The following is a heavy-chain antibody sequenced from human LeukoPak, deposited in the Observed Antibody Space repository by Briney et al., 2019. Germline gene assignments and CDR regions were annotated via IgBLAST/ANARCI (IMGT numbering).Heavy chain of an antibody. Sequence: GESLKISCKGSGYPFSSSWIGWVRQMPGKGLEWMGIIYPGDSDTRYSPSFQGQVTISADKSINTAYLQRSSLKATDTGIYYCARQYGRPYDYWGQGTLVTVSS. CDR1: GYPFSSSW. D-gene: IGHD4-17*01. J-gene: IGHJ4*02. V-gene: IGHV5-51*01. CDR2: IYPGDSDT. CDR3: ARQYGRPYDY.